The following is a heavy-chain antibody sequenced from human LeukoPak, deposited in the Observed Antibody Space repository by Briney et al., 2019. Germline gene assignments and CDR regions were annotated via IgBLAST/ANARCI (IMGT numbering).Heavy chain of an antibody. V-gene: IGHV1-18*01. D-gene: IGHD3-9*01. CDR3: ARDQYYDILTGLDY. Sequence: ASVKVSCKASGYTFTSYGISWVRQAPGQGLEWMGWISAYNGNTNYAQKLQGRVAMTTDTSTSTAYMELRSLRSDDTAVYYCARDQYYDILTGLDYWGQGTLVTVSS. CDR2: ISAYNGNT. J-gene: IGHJ4*02. CDR1: GYTFTSYG.